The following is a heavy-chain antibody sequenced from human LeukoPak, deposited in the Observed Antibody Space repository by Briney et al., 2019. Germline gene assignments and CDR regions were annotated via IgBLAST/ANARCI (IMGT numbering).Heavy chain of an antibody. D-gene: IGHD3-10*01. V-gene: IGHV4-59*01. CDR2: IYNSGNT. CDR3: AREWAGYGSGSYYYY. Sequence: SETLSLTCTVSGGSISIYYWSWIRQPPGKGLEWIGYIYNSGNTNYNPSFKSRVTISEDTPKNQFSLKLSSVTAADTAVYYCAREWAGYGSGSYYYYWGQGTLVTVSS. CDR1: GGSISIYY. J-gene: IGHJ4*02.